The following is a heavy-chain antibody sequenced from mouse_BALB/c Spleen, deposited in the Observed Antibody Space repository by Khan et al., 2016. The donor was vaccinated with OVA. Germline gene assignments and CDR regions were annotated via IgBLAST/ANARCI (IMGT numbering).Heavy chain of an antibody. J-gene: IGHJ3*01. CDR2: ISSGGTT. D-gene: IGHD1-1*02. V-gene: IGHV5-6-5*01. CDR3: ARDYLFTY. Sequence: EVELVESGGDLVKPGGSLKLSCAASGFTFSNYAMSWVRQTPEKRLEWVASISSGGTTYYPASVKGRFTISRDNARNILYLQMNSLRSEDTAMFYCARDYLFTYWGQGTLVTVSA. CDR1: GFTFSNYA.